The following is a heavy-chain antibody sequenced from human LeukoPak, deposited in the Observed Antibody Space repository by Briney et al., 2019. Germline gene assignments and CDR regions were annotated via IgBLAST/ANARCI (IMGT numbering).Heavy chain of an antibody. Sequence: ASVKVSCKASGYTFTGYYINWVRQAPGQGLEWMGWINPDTGGTNYAQKFRGRVTMTRGTSISTAYMELSRLRSDDTAVYYCAREWDKYGSGSYSRNWFDPWGQGTLVTVST. J-gene: IGHJ5*02. V-gene: IGHV1-2*02. CDR3: AREWDKYGSGSYSRNWFDP. CDR1: GYTFTGYY. D-gene: IGHD3-10*01. CDR2: INPDTGGT.